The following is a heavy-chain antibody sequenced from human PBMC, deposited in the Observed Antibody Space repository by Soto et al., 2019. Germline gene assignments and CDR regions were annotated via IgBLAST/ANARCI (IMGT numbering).Heavy chain of an antibody. J-gene: IGHJ6*02. Sequence: SETLSLTCTVSGGFVNIDTHSWSWIRQTPGKRLEWIGFIYSGGSTKNPSLGSRVTMSVDTSKNQFSLKLRSVIVADTAVYHCARFVRSCSATTCSTRADVWGQGITVTVSS. CDR1: GGFVNIDTHS. CDR2: IYSGGST. CDR3: ARFVRSCSATTCSTRADV. V-gene: IGHV4-61*01. D-gene: IGHD2-2*01.